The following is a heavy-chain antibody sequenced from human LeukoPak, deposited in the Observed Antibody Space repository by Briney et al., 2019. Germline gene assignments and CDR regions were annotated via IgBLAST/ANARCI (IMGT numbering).Heavy chain of an antibody. CDR2: IKQDGSEK. D-gene: IGHD1-26*01. CDR3: ARVSFGRGLDY. J-gene: IGHJ4*02. CDR1: GFTFSSHW. Sequence: GGSLRLSCAASGFTFSSHWVSWVRQAPGKGLEWVANIKQDGSEKYYVDSVKGRFTISRDNAKNALYLQMNSLRAEDTAVYYCARVSFGRGLDYWGQGTLVTVSS. V-gene: IGHV3-7*01.